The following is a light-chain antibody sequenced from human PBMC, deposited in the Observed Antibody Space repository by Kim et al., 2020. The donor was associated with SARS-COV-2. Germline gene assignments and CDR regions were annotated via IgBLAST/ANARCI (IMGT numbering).Light chain of an antibody. V-gene: IGKV1-33*01. Sequence: DIQMTQTPSSLSASVGDRVTITCQASQDIANNLNWYQQKPGKAPKVLIYDASNLETGVPSRFSGRGFGTHFTFAITNLQPEDIGTYYCQQYEDFPYTFGQGTKLEI. CDR1: QDIANN. CDR3: QQYEDFPYT. J-gene: IGKJ2*01. CDR2: DAS.